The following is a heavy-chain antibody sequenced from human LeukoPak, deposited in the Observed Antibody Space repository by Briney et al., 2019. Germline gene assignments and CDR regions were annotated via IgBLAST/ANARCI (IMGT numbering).Heavy chain of an antibody. V-gene: IGHV4-38-2*02. CDR2: IYHSGST. Sequence: SETLSLTCTVSGYSISSGYYWGWIRQPPGKGLEWIGSIYHSGSTYYNPSLKSRVTISVDTSKNQFSLKLSSVTAADTAVYYCARAGFGEFSRIYYYYYYMDVWGKGTTVTVSS. CDR1: GYSISSGYY. J-gene: IGHJ6*03. D-gene: IGHD3-10*01. CDR3: ARAGFGEFSRIYYYYYYMDV.